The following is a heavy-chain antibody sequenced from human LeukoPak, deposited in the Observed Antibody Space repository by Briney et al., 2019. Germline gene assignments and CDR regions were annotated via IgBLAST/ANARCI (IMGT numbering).Heavy chain of an antibody. Sequence: ASVKVSCKASGGTFSSYAISWVRQAPGQGLEWMGGIIPIFGTANYAQKFQGRVTITTDESTTTAYMELSSLRSEDTAVYYCASHRNVYGDRTGDYYYMEVWGKGTTVTVSS. J-gene: IGHJ6*03. CDR1: GGTFSSYA. V-gene: IGHV1-69*05. CDR2: IIPIFGTA. D-gene: IGHD4-17*01. CDR3: ASHRNVYGDRTGDYYYMEV.